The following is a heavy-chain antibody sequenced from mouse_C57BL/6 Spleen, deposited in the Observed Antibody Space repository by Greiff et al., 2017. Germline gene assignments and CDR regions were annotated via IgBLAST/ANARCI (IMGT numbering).Heavy chain of an antibody. CDR2: IDPEDGDT. Sequence: VQLQQSGAELVRPGASVKLSCTASGFNIKDYYMHWVKQRPEQGLEWIGRIDPEDGDTEYAPKFQGKATMTADTSSNTAYLQLSSLTSEDTAVYSCTTTTVVARGDFDYWGQGTSLTVSS. V-gene: IGHV14-1*01. CDR3: TTTTVVARGDFDY. J-gene: IGHJ2*02. CDR1: GFNIKDYY. D-gene: IGHD1-1*01.